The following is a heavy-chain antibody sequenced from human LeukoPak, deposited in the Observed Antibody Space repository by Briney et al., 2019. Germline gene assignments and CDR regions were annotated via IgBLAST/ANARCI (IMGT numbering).Heavy chain of an antibody. D-gene: IGHD4-11*01. CDR1: GFTFSSYS. J-gene: IGHJ4*02. CDR2: ISGDSRYI. CDR3: VRSAFLTTEFYFDY. V-gene: IGHV3-21*01. Sequence: GGSLRLSCAASGFTFSSYSMNWVRQAPGKGLEWVSAISGDSRYIYYADSVRGRFTISRDNAENSLYLQMHSLRVEDTAVYYCVRSAFLTTEFYFDYWGQGTLVTVSS.